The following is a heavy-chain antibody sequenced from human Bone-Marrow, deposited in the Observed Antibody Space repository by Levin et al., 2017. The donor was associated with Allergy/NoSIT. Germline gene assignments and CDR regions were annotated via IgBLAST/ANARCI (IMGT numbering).Heavy chain of an antibody. CDR3: ARISRSSGYYSVASAFDI. CDR2: MYYSGST. J-gene: IGHJ3*02. V-gene: IGHV4-59*01. Sequence: PSETLSLTCTVSGGSISPYYWTWIRQPPGKGLEWIGYMYYSGSTNYNPSLESRVTISVDTSKNQFSLKLRSVTAADTAVYFCARISRSSGYYSVASAFDIWGQGTMVTVSS. D-gene: IGHD3-22*01. CDR1: GGSISPYY.